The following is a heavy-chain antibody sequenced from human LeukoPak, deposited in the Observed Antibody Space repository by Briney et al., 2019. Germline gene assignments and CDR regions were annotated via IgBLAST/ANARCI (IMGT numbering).Heavy chain of an antibody. CDR2: IYTSGST. CDR3: ARDSGRIVGATPHDAFDI. V-gene: IGHV4-4*07. Sequence: SETLSLTCAVYGGSFSGYYWSWIRQPAGKGLEWIGRIYTSGSTNYNPSLKSRVTISVDTSKNQFSLKLSSVTAADTAVYYCARDSGRIVGATPHDAFDIWGQGTMVTVSS. J-gene: IGHJ3*02. CDR1: GGSFSGYY. D-gene: IGHD1-26*01.